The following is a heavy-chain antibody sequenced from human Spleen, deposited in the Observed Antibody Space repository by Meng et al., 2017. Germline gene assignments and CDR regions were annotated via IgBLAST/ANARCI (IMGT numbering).Heavy chain of an antibody. Sequence: GESLKISCAASGFTVSSSYMNWVRQAPGKGLEWVSGISGSAGSTYYADSVKGRFTISRDYSKNMLFLQMNSLRAEDTAVYYCARDRPDLGQQLNDAFDIWGQGTMVTVSS. CDR3: ARDRPDLGQQLNDAFDI. J-gene: IGHJ3*02. D-gene: IGHD6-13*01. CDR1: GFTVSSSY. CDR2: ISGSAGST. V-gene: IGHV3-23*01.